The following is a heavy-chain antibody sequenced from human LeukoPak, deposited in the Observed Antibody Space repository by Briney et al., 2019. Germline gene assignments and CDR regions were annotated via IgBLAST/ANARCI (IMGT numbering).Heavy chain of an antibody. V-gene: IGHV4-34*01. CDR3: ARGRDTAMVEH. J-gene: IGHJ1*01. CDR1: GGSFSGYY. Sequence: SETLSLTCAVYGGSFSGYYLSWIRQPPGKGLEWIGEINHSGSTNYNPSLKSRVTISVDTSKNQFSLRLSSVTAADTAVYYCARGRDTAMVEHWGQGTLATVSS. D-gene: IGHD5-18*01. CDR2: INHSGST.